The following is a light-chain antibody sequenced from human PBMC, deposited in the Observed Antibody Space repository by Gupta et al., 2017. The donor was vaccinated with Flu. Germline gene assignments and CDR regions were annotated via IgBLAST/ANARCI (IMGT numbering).Light chain of an antibody. CDR1: SSNLGSNT. V-gene: IGLV1-44*01. CDR2: SNN. J-gene: IGLJ2*01. Sequence: QSVLTQPPSASGPPGQRVTIPCSGSSSNLGSNTVNWYQQHPGTAPKLLIYSNNQRPSGVPDRFSGSKSGTSAALAISGLQSEDEADYYCAAWDDSRNGVVFGGGTKLTVL. CDR3: AAWDDSRNGVV.